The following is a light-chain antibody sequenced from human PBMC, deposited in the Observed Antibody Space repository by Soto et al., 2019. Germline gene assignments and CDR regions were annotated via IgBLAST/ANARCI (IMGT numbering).Light chain of an antibody. CDR2: QAS. CDR1: PSISSW. CDR3: QQYNILYT. V-gene: IGKV1-5*03. J-gene: IGKJ2*01. Sequence: DIQMTQSPSTLSASVGDRVTITCRARPSISSWLAWYQQNPGKAPKLLIYQASRLESGVPSRFSGSGSGTEFTLIISSLQPDDFATKYCQQYNILYTFGQGTQLEIK.